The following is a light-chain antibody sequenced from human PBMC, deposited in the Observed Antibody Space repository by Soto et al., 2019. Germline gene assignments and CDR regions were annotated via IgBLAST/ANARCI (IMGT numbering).Light chain of an antibody. J-gene: IGKJ4*01. CDR3: QQANHFPLT. CDR2: GAS. V-gene: IGKV1-12*01. CDR1: QGIGTW. Sequence: DIQMTQSPSSVSASVGDRVTITCRASQGIGTWLAWYQQKPGKAPKYLIYGASSLHSGVPSRFSGSGSVTDFTLTISSLQPEDFATYYCQQANHFPLTFGGGTRVEIK.